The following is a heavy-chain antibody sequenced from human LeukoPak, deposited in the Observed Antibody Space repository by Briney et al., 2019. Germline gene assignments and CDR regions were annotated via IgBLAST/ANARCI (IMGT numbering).Heavy chain of an antibody. Sequence: ASVEVSCKASGGTFSSYAISWVRQAPGQGLEWMGGIIPIFGTANYAQKFQGRVTITADESTSTAYMELSSLRSEDTAVYYCARTAYYYDSSGQIGFDPWGQGTLVTVSS. J-gene: IGHJ5*02. CDR1: GGTFSSYA. CDR3: ARTAYYYDSSGQIGFDP. D-gene: IGHD3-22*01. V-gene: IGHV1-69*13. CDR2: IIPIFGTA.